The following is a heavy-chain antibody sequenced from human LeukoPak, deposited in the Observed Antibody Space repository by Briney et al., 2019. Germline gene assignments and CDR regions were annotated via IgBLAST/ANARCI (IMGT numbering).Heavy chain of an antibody. CDR2: LHNSGST. J-gene: IGHJ5*02. CDR3: SRGLYCSAGSCFSSNWFDP. Sequence: PSETLSLTCTVSGGFISSYYWSWIRQPPGKGLEWIGYLHNSGSTNYNPSLKSRVTISEDSSKNQFSLKTRSATAADTAVFYCSRGLYCSAGSCFSSNWFDPWGQGTLVTVSS. CDR1: GGFISSYY. D-gene: IGHD2-15*01. V-gene: IGHV4-59*01.